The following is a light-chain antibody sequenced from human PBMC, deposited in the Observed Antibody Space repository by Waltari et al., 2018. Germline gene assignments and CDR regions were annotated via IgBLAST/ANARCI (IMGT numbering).Light chain of an antibody. V-gene: IGKV3-20*01. Sequence: EIELTQSPATLSSSPGERATLTCRASQSVSRTLAWYQQKPGQAPRLLIYDASSRATGIPDRFSGSGSGTDFSLTISRLEPEDFAVYYCQKYGTLPATFGQGTKVEIK. CDR3: QKYGTLPAT. CDR1: QSVSRT. J-gene: IGKJ1*01. CDR2: DAS.